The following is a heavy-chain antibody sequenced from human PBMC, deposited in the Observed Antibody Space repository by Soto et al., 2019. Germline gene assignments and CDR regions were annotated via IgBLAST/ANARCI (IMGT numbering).Heavy chain of an antibody. V-gene: IGHV3-23*01. CDR2: ISWNGGSS. Sequence: GGSLRLSCAASGFTFSSYAMSWVRQAPGKGLEWVSAISWNGGSSYYADSVKGRFTISRDNSNNTLYLQMNSLRAEDTAVYYCAKNFPMVRVVIREDAFDIWGQGTMVTGSS. D-gene: IGHD3-10*01. CDR3: AKNFPMVRVVIREDAFDI. J-gene: IGHJ3*02. CDR1: GFTFSSYA.